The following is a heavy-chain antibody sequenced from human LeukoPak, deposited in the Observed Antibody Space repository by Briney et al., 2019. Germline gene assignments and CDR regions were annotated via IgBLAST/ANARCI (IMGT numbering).Heavy chain of an antibody. V-gene: IGHV3-74*01. J-gene: IGHJ5*02. CDR3: ARAPGGLGNWFDP. Sequence: GGSLRLSCAASGFTFSSYWMHWVRQAPGKGLVWVSRINSDGSSTSYADSVKGRFTISRDNAKNTLYLQMNSLRAEDTAVYYCARAPGGLGNWFDPWGQGTLVTVSS. CDR2: INSDGSST. D-gene: IGHD3-16*01. CDR1: GFTFSSYW.